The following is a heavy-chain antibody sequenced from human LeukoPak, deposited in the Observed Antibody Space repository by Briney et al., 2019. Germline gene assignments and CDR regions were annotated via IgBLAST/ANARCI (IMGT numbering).Heavy chain of an antibody. J-gene: IGHJ4*02. V-gene: IGHV3-33*06. CDR1: GFTFSSYG. CDR3: AKDKHSSGWYFDY. CDR2: IWYDGSNK. Sequence: PGGSLRLSCAASGFTFSSYGMHWVRQAPGKGLEWVAVIWYDGSNKYYADSVKGRFTISRDNSKNTLYLQMNSLRAVDTAVYYCAKDKHSSGWYFDYWGQGTLVTVSS. D-gene: IGHD6-19*01.